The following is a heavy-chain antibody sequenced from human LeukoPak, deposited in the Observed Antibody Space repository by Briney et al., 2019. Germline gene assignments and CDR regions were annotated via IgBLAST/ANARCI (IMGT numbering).Heavy chain of an antibody. J-gene: IGHJ4*02. CDR1: GFTFSSYA. V-gene: IGHV3-23*01. D-gene: IGHD3-22*01. Sequence: PGGSLRLSCAASGFTFSSYAMSWVRQAPGKGLEWVSGISGSGGGTYYADSVRGRFTISRDNSKNTLFLQMNSLRAEDTAVYYCAKGASTSGYYYFDYWGQGTLVTVSS. CDR2: ISGSGGGT. CDR3: AKGASTSGYYYFDY.